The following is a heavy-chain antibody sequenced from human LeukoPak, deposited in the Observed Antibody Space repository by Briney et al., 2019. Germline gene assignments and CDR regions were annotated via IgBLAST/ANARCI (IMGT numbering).Heavy chain of an antibody. D-gene: IGHD3-22*01. CDR2: IGSSGSPT. CDR3: ARRPYSDTSGRLSDV. Sequence: PGWSLRLSCAASGFAFSSYNMNWVRPAPGKGREWISYIGSSGSPTHYADSVGGRFTISRDNAKNSLYLQMNSLRDEDTAVYFCARRPYSDTSGRLSDVWGQGTTVTVSS. V-gene: IGHV3-48*02. J-gene: IGHJ6*02. CDR1: GFAFSSYN.